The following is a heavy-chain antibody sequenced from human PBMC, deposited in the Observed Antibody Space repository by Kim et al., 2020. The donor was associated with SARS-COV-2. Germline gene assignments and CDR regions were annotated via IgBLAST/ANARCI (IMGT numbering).Heavy chain of an antibody. CDR3: AREGGFPVAFDI. Sequence: NSAQKFQGRVAITADESTSTAYMELSSLRSEDTAVYYCAREGGFPVAFDIWGQGTMVTVSS. J-gene: IGHJ3*02. D-gene: IGHD1-26*01. V-gene: IGHV1-69*01.